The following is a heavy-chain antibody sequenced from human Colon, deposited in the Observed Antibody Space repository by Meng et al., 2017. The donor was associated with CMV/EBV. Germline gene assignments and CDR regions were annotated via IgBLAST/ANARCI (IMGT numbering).Heavy chain of an antibody. V-gene: IGHV1-8*02. CDR1: FTTYD. CDR2: MNPNSGNA. D-gene: IGHD3-22*01. Sequence: FTTYDIHWVRQATGQGLEWMAWMNPNSGNAAFAPKFQGRVSMTSDTSTSTAYMELSGLQFEDTAVYYCARGYYDDNGYNKYACDIWGQGTMVTVSS. J-gene: IGHJ3*02. CDR3: ARGYYDDNGYNKYACDI.